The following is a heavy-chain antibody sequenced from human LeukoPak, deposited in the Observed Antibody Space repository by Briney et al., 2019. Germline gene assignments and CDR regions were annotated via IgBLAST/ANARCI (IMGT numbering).Heavy chain of an antibody. CDR2: ISGSGGST. Sequence: PGGSLRLSCAASGFTFSSYAMSWVRQAPGKGLEWVSAISGSGGSTYYADPVKGRFTIPRDNSKNTLYLQMNSLRAEDTAVYYCAKDKTYYYDSSGYYFSWGQGTLVTVSS. J-gene: IGHJ5*02. CDR1: GFTFSSYA. D-gene: IGHD3-22*01. V-gene: IGHV3-23*01. CDR3: AKDKTYYYDSSGYYFS.